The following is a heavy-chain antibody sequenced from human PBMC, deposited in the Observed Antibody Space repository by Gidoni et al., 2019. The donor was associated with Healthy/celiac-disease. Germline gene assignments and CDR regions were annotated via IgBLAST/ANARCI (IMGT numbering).Heavy chain of an antibody. D-gene: IGHD4-17*01. CDR2: ISYDGSNK. Sequence: QVQLVASGGGVVQPGRSLRLSCAASGFTFSSYGMHWVRQAPGKGLEWVAVISYDGSNKYYADSVKGRFTISRDNSKNTLYLQMNSLRAEDTAVYYCAKDRTPDYGDYIIDYWGQGTLVTVSS. J-gene: IGHJ4*02. CDR1: GFTFSSYG. CDR3: AKDRTPDYGDYIIDY. V-gene: IGHV3-30*18.